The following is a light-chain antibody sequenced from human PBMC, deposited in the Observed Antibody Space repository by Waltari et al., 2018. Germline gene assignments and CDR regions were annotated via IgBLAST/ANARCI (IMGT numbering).Light chain of an antibody. Sequence: DIVMTQVPDSLAVSLGERATINCKSSQSVVHSSNDKSYLAWYQHKPGQPPNLLIYWASLREDGVPDRFSGSGSGTDFTLTISSLQAEDVAVYYCQQYYNPPYTFGQGTKLEIK. J-gene: IGKJ2*01. CDR1: QSVVHSSNDKSY. CDR2: WAS. V-gene: IGKV4-1*01. CDR3: QQYYNPPYT.